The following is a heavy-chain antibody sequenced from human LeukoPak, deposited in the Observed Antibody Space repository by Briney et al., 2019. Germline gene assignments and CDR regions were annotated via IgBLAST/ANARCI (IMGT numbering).Heavy chain of an antibody. J-gene: IGHJ4*02. D-gene: IGHD3-9*01. V-gene: IGHV3-7*01. CDR3: ARAPGDFDWLIDY. Sequence: PGGSLRLSCAASGFTFSSYWMSWVRQAPGKGLEWVANIKQDGSEKYYVDSVKGRFTISRDNAKNSLYLQMNSLRAEDTAVYYCARAPGDFDWLIDYWGQGTLVTVSS. CDR1: GFTFSSYW. CDR2: IKQDGSEK.